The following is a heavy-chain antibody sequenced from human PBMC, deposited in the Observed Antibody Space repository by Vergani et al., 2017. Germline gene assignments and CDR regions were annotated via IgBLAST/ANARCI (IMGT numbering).Heavy chain of an antibody. V-gene: IGHV3-30*02. Sequence: QVQLVESGGGVVQPGGSMRLSCSASGLTLSSYGVHWVRQAPGRGLESVTFPRPHEDGAFYSASVRGRFTVSRDNSKNTLYLEMNRLNVDDTAIYYCGKTQGTVVGTWWFDPWGQGTPVTVSS. CDR3: GKTQGTVVGTWWFDP. J-gene: IGHJ5*02. CDR1: GLTLSSYG. CDR2: PRPHEDGA. D-gene: IGHD1-7*01.